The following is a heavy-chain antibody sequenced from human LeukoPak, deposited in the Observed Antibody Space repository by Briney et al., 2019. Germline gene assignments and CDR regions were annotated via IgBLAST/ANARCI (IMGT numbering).Heavy chain of an antibody. CDR3: ARDRSYGPSGYYYGMDV. CDR1: GGSISSYY. D-gene: IGHD5-18*01. J-gene: IGHJ6*02. Sequence: SETLSLTCTVSGGSISSYYWSWNRQPPGKGLEWIGYIYYSGSTNYNPSLKSRVTISVDTSKNQFSLKLSSVTAADTAVYYCARDRSYGPSGYYYGMDVWGQGTTVTVSS. CDR2: IYYSGST. V-gene: IGHV4-59*01.